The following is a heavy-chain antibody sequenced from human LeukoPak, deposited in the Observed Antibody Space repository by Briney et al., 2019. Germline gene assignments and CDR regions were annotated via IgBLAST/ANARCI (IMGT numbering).Heavy chain of an antibody. J-gene: IGHJ3*02. V-gene: IGHV7-4-1*02. CDR2: INTNTGNP. CDR3: ARVGLTTVTTVFAFDI. D-gene: IGHD4-17*01. CDR1: GYTFTSYA. Sequence: GASVKVSCKASGYTFTSYAMNWVRQAPGQGLEWMGWINTNTGNPTYAQGFTGRFVFSLDTSVSTAYLQISSLKAEDTAVYYCARVGLTTVTTVFAFDIWGQGTMVTVSS.